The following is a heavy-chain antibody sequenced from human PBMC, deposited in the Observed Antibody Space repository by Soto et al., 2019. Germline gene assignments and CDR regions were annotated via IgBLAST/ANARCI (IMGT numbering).Heavy chain of an antibody. D-gene: IGHD1-26*01. Sequence: GESLKISCKPSGYTFKKYCICRVRQMTGKGIEWMGRIYPSDSYTNYSPSFQGHVTISADKSISTAYLQWSSLKASDSAMYYCARHVGGAYYYYGMDVWGQGTTVTVSS. CDR1: GYTFKKYC. CDR2: IYPSDSYT. CDR3: ARHVGGAYYYYGMDV. V-gene: IGHV5-10-1*01. J-gene: IGHJ6*02.